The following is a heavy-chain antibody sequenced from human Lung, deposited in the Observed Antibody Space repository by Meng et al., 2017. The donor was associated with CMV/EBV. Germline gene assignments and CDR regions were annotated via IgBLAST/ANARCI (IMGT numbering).Heavy chain of an antibody. CDR2: INTYNGNT. Sequence: VAXXVSCKASDYSFTSYGITWVRQAPGQGLEWMGWINTYNGNTNYAQKFQGRVTMTTDTSTSTAYMELGSLRSDDRAVYYCARSITIFQTGYWGQGTVVTVSS. CDR3: ARSITIFQTGY. CDR1: DYSFTSYG. J-gene: IGHJ4*02. V-gene: IGHV1-18*01. D-gene: IGHD3-9*01.